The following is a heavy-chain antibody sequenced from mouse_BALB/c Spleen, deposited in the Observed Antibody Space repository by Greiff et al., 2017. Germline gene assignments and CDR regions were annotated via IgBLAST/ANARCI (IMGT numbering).Heavy chain of an antibody. Sequence: EVHLVESGGGLVQPGGSRKLSCAASGFTFSSYGMHWVRQAPEKGLEWVAYISSGSSSIYYADTVKGRSTITRDNPKNTLFLLMSSLRSEDTAMYYCARYDVNYAMDYWGQGTSVTVSS. D-gene: IGHD2-10*02. CDR1: GFTFSSYG. J-gene: IGHJ4*01. CDR2: ISSGSSSI. CDR3: ARYDVNYAMDY. V-gene: IGHV5-17*02.